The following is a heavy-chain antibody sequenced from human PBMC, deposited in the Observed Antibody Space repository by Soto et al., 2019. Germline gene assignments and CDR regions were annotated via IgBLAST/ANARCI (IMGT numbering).Heavy chain of an antibody. D-gene: IGHD5-12*01. V-gene: IGHV3-74*01. CDR2: INSDGSTT. J-gene: IGHJ3*01. CDR1: GFTFSSYW. CDR3: ASEAGRLTVATRSALDV. Sequence: EVQLVESGGGLVQPGGSLRLSCAASGFTFSSYWMHWVRQAPGKGLLWVSCINSDGSTTRYADSVKGRFTISRDNAKNTLYLEMNSLRADDTAVYYCASEAGRLTVATRSALDVWGQGTMVTVSS.